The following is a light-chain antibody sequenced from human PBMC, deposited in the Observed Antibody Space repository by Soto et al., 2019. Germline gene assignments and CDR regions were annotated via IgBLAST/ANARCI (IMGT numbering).Light chain of an antibody. CDR3: QSYDSSLRVV. J-gene: IGLJ2*01. CDR1: RSNIGAGYD. V-gene: IGLV1-40*01. Sequence: QSVLTQPPSVSGAPGQRVTISCTGSRSNIGAGYDVHWYQQLPGTAPKVLIYANSNRPSGVPDRFSGSKSGTSASLAITGLQDEDEADYYCQSYDSSLRVVFGGGTKLTVL. CDR2: ANS.